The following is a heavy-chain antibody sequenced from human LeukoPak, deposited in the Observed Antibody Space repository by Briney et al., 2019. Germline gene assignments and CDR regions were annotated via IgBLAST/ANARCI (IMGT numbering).Heavy chain of an antibody. Sequence: GSLRLSCAASGFTFSSYEMNWVRQAPGKGLGWVSYISSSGSTIYYADSVKGRFTISRDNAKNSLYLQMNSLRAEDTAVYYCAELGITMIGGVWGKGTTVTISS. V-gene: IGHV3-48*03. J-gene: IGHJ6*04. CDR1: GFTFSSYE. D-gene: IGHD3-10*02. CDR3: AELGITMIGGV. CDR2: ISSSGSTI.